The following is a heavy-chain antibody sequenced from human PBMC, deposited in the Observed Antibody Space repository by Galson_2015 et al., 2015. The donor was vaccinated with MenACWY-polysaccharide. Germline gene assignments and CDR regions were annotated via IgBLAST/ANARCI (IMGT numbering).Heavy chain of an antibody. CDR3: ARGRRDTAVAAPAAVLLDY. J-gene: IGHJ4*02. CDR1: GYTFTSYD. D-gene: IGHD6-19*01. V-gene: IGHV1-8*01. CDR2: MNPNSGNT. Sequence: QSGAEVKKPGASVTVSCKASGYTFTSYDINWVRQATGQRLEWMGWMNPNSGNTGYAQKFQGRVTMTRNTSISTAYMELSSLTSEDTAVYYCARGRRDTAVAAPAAVLLDYWGQGILVTVSS.